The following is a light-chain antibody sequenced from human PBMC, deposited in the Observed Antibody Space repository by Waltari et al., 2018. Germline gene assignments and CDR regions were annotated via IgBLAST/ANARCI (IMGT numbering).Light chain of an antibody. Sequence: SYELTQPSSVSVSPGQTARITCSGDVLAKKYARWFQQKPGQAPVLVIYKESGRPPGIPERFSGSSSGTTVTLTISGAQVEDEADYYCYSAADNNLGVFGGGTKLTVL. CDR3: YSAADNNLGV. CDR1: VLAKKY. J-gene: IGLJ2*01. V-gene: IGLV3-27*01. CDR2: KES.